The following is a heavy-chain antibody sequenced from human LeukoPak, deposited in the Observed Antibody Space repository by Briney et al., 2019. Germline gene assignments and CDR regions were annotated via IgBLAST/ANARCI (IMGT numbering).Heavy chain of an antibody. CDR1: GYTFTGYY. V-gene: IGHV1-2*06. J-gene: IGHJ5*02. CDR2: INPNSGGT. Sequence: GASVKVSCKASGYTFTGYYMHWVRQAPGQGLEWMGRINPNSGGTNYAQKFQGRVTMTRDTSISTAYMELSRLRSDDTAVYYCAREEGAETRFDPWGQGTLVTVSS. D-gene: IGHD1-26*01. CDR3: AREEGAETRFDP.